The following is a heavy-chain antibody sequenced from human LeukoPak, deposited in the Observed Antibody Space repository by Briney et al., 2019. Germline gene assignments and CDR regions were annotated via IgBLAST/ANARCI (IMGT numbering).Heavy chain of an antibody. CDR1: RFTFSSYA. Sequence: PGGSLRLSCAASRFTFSSYAMSWVRQAPGKGLEWVSAISGSGGSTYYADSVKGRFTISRDNSKNTLYLQMNSLRAEDTAVYYCAKDQGRRWELLTYFDYWGQGTLVTVSS. CDR3: AKDQGRRWELLTYFDY. J-gene: IGHJ4*02. D-gene: IGHD1-26*01. CDR2: ISGSGGST. V-gene: IGHV3-23*01.